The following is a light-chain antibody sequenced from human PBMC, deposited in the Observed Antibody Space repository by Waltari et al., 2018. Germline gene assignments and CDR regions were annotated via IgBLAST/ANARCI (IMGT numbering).Light chain of an antibody. CDR2: STS. CDR3: QQSFSTPYT. Sequence: DIQMTQSPSSLSASVGDRVTITCRASQSISSYVNWYQQKPGKAPKLLMYSTSSLQSGVPSRFSGSGSGTDFTLTVSSLQPEDFATYYCQQSFSTPYTFGQGTKLEIK. J-gene: IGKJ2*01. V-gene: IGKV1-39*01. CDR1: QSISSY.